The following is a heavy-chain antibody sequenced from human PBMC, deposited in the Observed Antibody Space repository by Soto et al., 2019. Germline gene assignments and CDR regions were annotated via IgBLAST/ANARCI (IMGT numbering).Heavy chain of an antibody. J-gene: IGHJ4*02. Sequence: ASVKFSCKASGYTFSSFGISWVRQAPGQGLECMGWISAYYGNTNYAQKLQGRVTLTTXTXXNXXXMXLXXLTXDXTAVYYCARDDPRMSTINTDYWGQGTQDTVSS. CDR3: ARDDPRMSTINTDY. D-gene: IGHD4-4*01. CDR2: ISAYYGNT. V-gene: IGHV1-18*01. CDR1: GYTFSSFG.